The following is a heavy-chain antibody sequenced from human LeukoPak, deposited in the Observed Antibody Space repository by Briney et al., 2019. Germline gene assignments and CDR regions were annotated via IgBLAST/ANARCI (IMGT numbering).Heavy chain of an antibody. CDR3: ASHDSSGYMPWIDY. J-gene: IGHJ4*02. V-gene: IGHV4-61*02. CDR2: IYTSGST. Sequence: PSQTLSLTCTVSGGSISSGSYSWSWIRQPAGKGLEWIGRIYTSGSTNYNPSLKSRVTISVDTSKNQFSLKLSSVTAADTAVYYCASHDSSGYMPWIDYWGQGTLVTVSS. CDR1: GGSISSGSYS. D-gene: IGHD3-22*01.